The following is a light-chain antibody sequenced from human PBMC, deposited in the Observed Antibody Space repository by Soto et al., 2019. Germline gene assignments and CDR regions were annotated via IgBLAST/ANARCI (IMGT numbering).Light chain of an antibody. CDR1: QSISSY. Sequence: DTQMTQSPSSLSASVGDRVTITCRASQSISSYLNWYQQRPGKAPKLLIYDVSSLQSGVPSRFSGSGSGTEFTLTISSLQPEDFATYYCLQHNSYPWTFGQGTKVDIK. CDR2: DVS. J-gene: IGKJ1*01. V-gene: IGKV1-17*01. CDR3: LQHNSYPWT.